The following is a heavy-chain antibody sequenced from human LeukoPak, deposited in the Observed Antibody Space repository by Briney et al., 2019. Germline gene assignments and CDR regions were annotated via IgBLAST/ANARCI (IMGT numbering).Heavy chain of an antibody. Sequence: GSLRLSCAASGFTFSNYKMHWVRQAPGKGLEWVSYLTGIGNTIDYAGSVRGRFTISRDNAKTSLYLQMNSLRVEDTAVYFCAREGSTDCHFDYWGQGTLVTVSS. CDR3: AREGSTDCHFDY. J-gene: IGHJ4*02. CDR2: LTGIGNTI. D-gene: IGHD2-21*02. CDR1: GFTFSNYK. V-gene: IGHV3-48*03.